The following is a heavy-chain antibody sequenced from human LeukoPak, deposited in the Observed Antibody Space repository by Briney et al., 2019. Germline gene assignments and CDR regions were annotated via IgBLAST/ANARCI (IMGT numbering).Heavy chain of an antibody. Sequence: SETLSLTCTVSGGSISSTNYYWGWIRQPPGKGLEWIGTIYYSGSTYYNPSLKSRVTISVDTSKNQFSLKLSSVTAADTAVYYCARGSYGWSGVDYWGQGTLVTVSS. D-gene: IGHD6-19*01. CDR3: ARGSYGWSGVDY. J-gene: IGHJ4*02. V-gene: IGHV4-39*01. CDR1: GGSISSTNYY. CDR2: IYYSGST.